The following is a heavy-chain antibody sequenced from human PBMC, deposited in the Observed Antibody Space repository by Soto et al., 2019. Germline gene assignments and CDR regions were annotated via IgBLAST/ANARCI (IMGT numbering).Heavy chain of an antibody. CDR1: GFTFSSYA. V-gene: IGHV3-23*01. D-gene: IGHD6-19*01. CDR2: MSGTGGST. Sequence: EVQLLESGGGLVQPGRSLRLSCAASGFTFSSYAMNWVRQAPGKGLKWVSAMSGTGGSTYYAVSVKGRFTISRDHFNNTLYLQMNSLRVEDTAVFYCAKAGFSNGWSPSVFDYWRQGTLVTVSS. J-gene: IGHJ4*02. CDR3: AKAGFSNGWSPSVFDY.